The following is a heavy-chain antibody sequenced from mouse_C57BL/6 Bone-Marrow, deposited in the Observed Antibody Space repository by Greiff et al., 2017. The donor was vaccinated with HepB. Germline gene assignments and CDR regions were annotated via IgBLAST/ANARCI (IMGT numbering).Heavy chain of an antibody. CDR2: IYPRSGNT. Sequence: QVQLKESGAELARPGASVKLSCKASGYTFTSYGISWVKQRTGQGLEWIGEIYPRSGNTYYNEKFKGKATLTADKSSSTAYMELRSLTSEDSAVYFCTRSRGSTMVTTGGRNWGQGTTLTVSS. CDR3: TRSRGSTMVTTGGRN. CDR1: GYTFTSYG. D-gene: IGHD2-2*01. V-gene: IGHV1-81*01. J-gene: IGHJ2*01.